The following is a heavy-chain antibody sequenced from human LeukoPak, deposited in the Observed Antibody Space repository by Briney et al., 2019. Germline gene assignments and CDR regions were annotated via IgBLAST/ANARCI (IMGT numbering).Heavy chain of an antibody. CDR1: GFTVSSNY. Sequence: SGGSLRLSCAASGFTVSSNYMSWVRQAPGKGLEWVSVIYSGGSTYYADSVKGRFTISRDNSKNTLYLQMNSLRAEDTAVYYCAREPRYYNSTSNRCYYYFYMDVWGQGTTVTVSS. J-gene: IGHJ6*03. V-gene: IGHV3-53*01. CDR2: IYSGGST. CDR3: AREPRYYNSTSNRCYYYFYMDV. D-gene: IGHD2-2*01.